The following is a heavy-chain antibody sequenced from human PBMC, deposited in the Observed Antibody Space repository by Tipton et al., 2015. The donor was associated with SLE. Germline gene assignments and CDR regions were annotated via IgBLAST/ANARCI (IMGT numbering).Heavy chain of an antibody. CDR3: AGGSYYFDY. J-gene: IGHJ4*02. Sequence: TLSLTCAVYGGSFSGYYWSWIRQSPGKGLEWIGEINHSGSTNYNPSLKSRVTISVDTSKNKFSLKLSSVTAADTAVYYCAGGSYYFDYWGQGTLVTVSS. V-gene: IGHV4-34*01. CDR1: GGSFSGYY. CDR2: INHSGST.